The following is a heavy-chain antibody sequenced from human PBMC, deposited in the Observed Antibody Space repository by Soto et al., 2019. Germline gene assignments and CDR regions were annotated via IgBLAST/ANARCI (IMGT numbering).Heavy chain of an antibody. J-gene: IGHJ5*02. Sequence: GGSLRLACAASGFTFSSFAMSWVRQAPGKGLEWVSGIVGSGGSTFYADSVKGRFTISRDISKNTLYLQMNSLRAEDTAVYYCAKSGVGLRYCNGDNCGPRWFDPWAQRTLVTVSS. CDR3: AKSGVGLRYCNGDNCGPRWFDP. CDR2: IVGSGGST. CDR1: GFTFSSFA. D-gene: IGHD2-15*01. V-gene: IGHV3-23*01.